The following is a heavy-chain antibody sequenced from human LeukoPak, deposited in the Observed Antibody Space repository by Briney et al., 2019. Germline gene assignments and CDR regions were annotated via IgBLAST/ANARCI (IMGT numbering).Heavy chain of an antibody. CDR3: ARGNWYYFDY. J-gene: IGHJ4*02. V-gene: IGHV4-31*03. CDR1: GGSISSGGYH. CDR2: IYYSGST. D-gene: IGHD1-1*01. Sequence: SETLSLTCTVSGGSISSGGYHWSWIRQHPGKGLEWIGYIYYSGSTYYNPSLKSRVTISVDTSRNQFSLKLSSVTAADTAVYYCARGNWYYFDYWGQGTLVTVSS.